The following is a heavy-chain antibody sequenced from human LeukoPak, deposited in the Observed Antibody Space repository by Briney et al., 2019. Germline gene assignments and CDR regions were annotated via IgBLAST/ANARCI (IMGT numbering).Heavy chain of an antibody. Sequence: PSETLSLTCTVSGGSISSSSYYWGWIRQPPGKGLEWIGGIYYSGSTYYNPSLKSRVTISVDTSKNQFSLKLSSVTAADTAVYYCARSGLGYCSGGSCYSGSHFDYWGQGTLVTVSS. V-gene: IGHV4-39*01. D-gene: IGHD2-15*01. CDR1: GGSISSSSYY. CDR3: ARSGLGYCSGGSCYSGSHFDY. J-gene: IGHJ4*02. CDR2: IYYSGST.